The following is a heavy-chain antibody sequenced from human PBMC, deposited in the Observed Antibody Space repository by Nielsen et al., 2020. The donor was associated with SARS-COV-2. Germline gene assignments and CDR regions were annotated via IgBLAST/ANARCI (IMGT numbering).Heavy chain of an antibody. Sequence: RQAPGKGLEWIGEINHSGSTNYNPSLKSRVTISVDTSKNQFSLKLSSVTAADTAVYYCARSGSWPTPKWELLYAFDIWGQGTMVTVSS. D-gene: IGHD1-26*01. CDR2: INHSGST. V-gene: IGHV4-34*13. J-gene: IGHJ3*02. CDR3: ARSGSWPTPKWELLYAFDI.